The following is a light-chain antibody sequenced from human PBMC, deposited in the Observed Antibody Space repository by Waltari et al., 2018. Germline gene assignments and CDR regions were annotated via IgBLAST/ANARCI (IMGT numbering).Light chain of an antibody. J-gene: IGKJ1*01. Sequence: DIQMTQSPSSLFASVGESVTIACRPTRGVTSLLNWYQQKPGRTPKLLISSTSSLQNGVPARFSGRGSATDFTLTITSLHREDFASYSCQQTFVTPWTFGPGTTVDI. V-gene: IGKV1-39*01. CDR3: QQTFVTPWT. CDR1: RGVTSL. CDR2: STS.